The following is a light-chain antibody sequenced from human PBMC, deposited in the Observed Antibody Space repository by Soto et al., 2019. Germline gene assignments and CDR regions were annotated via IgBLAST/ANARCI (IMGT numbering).Light chain of an antibody. V-gene: IGKV1-5*03. CDR1: HSISSW. Sequence: DIQMTQSPSTLSASVGDRVTITCRASHSISSWLAWYQQKPGKAPNLLIYKASSVQSGVPSRFSGSGSGTEFTLTISSLQPDDFATYYCQHYSGYFSGFTFGQGTKLEIK. CDR2: KAS. CDR3: QHYSGYFSGFT. J-gene: IGKJ2*01.